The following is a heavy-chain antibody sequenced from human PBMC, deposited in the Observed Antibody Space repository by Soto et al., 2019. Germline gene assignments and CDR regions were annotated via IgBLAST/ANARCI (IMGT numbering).Heavy chain of an antibody. J-gene: IGHJ6*02. CDR1: GYTFTGYY. V-gene: IGHV1-2*02. CDR3: ARDMESGCSSTSCYFPDYYFYGMDV. CDR2: INPNSGGT. Sequence: ASVKVSCKASGYTFTGYYMHWVRQSPGHGLEWMGWINPNSGGTNYAQKFQGRVTMTGDTSISTAYMELSRLRSDDTALYYCARDMESGCSSTSCYFPDYYFYGMDVWGQGTTVTVSS. D-gene: IGHD2-2*01.